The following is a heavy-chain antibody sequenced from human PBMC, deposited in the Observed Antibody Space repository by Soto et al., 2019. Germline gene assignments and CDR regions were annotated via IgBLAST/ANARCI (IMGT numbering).Heavy chain of an antibody. CDR3: ASRLGNAPSTFCRSPDN. Sequence: EVQLVESGGDLDQPEGTLRLSCAASGFTFNRHWMTWVRQAPGKGLEWVANIKEDGIDKYYVDSVRGRFTISRDNAKYSLYLLMDSLGAEDKAVYHTASRLGNAPSTFCRSPDNWGQGTLVMVSS. CDR1: GFTFNRHW. J-gene: IGHJ4*02. V-gene: IGHV3-7*05. CDR2: IKEDGIDK. D-gene: IGHD2-2*01.